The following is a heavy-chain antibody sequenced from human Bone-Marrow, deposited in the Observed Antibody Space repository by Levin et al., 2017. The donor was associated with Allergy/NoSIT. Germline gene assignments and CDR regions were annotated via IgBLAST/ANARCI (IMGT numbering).Heavy chain of an antibody. CDR2: ISSNGGST. CDR3: VPLRATGSIDY. CDR1: GFTFSSYA. Sequence: GASVKVSCSASGFTFSSYAMHWVRQAPGKGLEYVSAISSNGGSTYYADSVKGRFTISRDNSKNTLYLQMSSLRAEDTAVYYCVPLRATGSIDYWGQGTLVTVSS. J-gene: IGHJ4*02. V-gene: IGHV3-64D*06. D-gene: IGHD1-1*01.